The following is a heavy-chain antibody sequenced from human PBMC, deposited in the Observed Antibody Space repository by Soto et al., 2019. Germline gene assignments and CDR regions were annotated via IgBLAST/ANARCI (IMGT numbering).Heavy chain of an antibody. CDR3: AKDGNWLDVYFDV. Sequence: GGSLRLSCVASGIEFSNYAMSWVRQAPGKGLEWVSISSASGRSRYHADSVKGRFTISRDNSKNTLYLLMTNLRAEDTAVYYCAKDGNWLDVYFDVWGQGTPVTVSS. D-gene: IGHD6-19*01. V-gene: IGHV3-23*01. CDR2: SSASGRSR. J-gene: IGHJ4*02. CDR1: GIEFSNYA.